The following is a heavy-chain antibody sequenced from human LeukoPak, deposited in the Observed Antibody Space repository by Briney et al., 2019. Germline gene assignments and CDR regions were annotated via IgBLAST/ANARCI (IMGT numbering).Heavy chain of an antibody. CDR2: IYYSGST. CDR3: ARGLRSGYYTGNWFDP. Sequence: SETLSLTCTVSGGSISRSSYYWGWIRQPPGKGLEWIGSIYYSGSTYYNPSLKSRVTISVDTSKNQFSLKLSSVTAADTAVYYCARGLRSGYYTGNWFDPWGQGTLVTVSS. J-gene: IGHJ5*02. D-gene: IGHD3-3*01. V-gene: IGHV4-39*07. CDR1: GGSISRSSYY.